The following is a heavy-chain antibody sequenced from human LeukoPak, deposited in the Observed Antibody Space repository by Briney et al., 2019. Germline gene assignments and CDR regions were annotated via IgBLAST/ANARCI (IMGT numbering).Heavy chain of an antibody. CDR3: ARAQEVVTAVPLDY. J-gene: IGHJ4*02. CDR2: ISYGGSNK. D-gene: IGHD2-21*02. Sequence: PGGSLRLFCAASGFTFSSYAMHWVRQAPGKGLEWVAVISYGGSNKYYADSVKRRFTISRDNSENTLYLQTNSLRAEDTAVYYCARAQEVVTAVPLDYWGQGTLVTVSS. V-gene: IGHV3-30*04. CDR1: GFTFSSYA.